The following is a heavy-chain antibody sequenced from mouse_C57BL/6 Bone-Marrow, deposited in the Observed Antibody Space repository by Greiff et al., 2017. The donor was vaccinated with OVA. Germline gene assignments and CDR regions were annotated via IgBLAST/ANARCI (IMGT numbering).Heavy chain of an antibody. D-gene: IGHD1-1*01. Sequence: EVQLQQSVAELVRPGASVKLSCTASGFNIKNTYMHWVKQRPEQGLEWIGRIDPANGNTKYAPKFQGKATITADTSSTTAYLQLSSLTSEDTAIYYCAPYYYGSRGNYAMDYWGQGTSVTVSS. CDR2: IDPANGNT. CDR3: APYYYGSRGNYAMDY. V-gene: IGHV14-3*01. J-gene: IGHJ4*01. CDR1: GFNIKNTY.